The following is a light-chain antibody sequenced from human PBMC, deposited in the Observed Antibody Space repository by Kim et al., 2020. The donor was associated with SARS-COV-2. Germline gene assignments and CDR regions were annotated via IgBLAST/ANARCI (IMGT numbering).Light chain of an antibody. Sequence: VALGQTVRITCQGDSHSSYYATWNQQKPGQAPILVIYGKNNRPSGIPDRFSGSSSGNTASLTITGTQAGDEADYYCNSRDSNDNVVFGGGTKLTVL. CDR3: NSRDSNDNVV. CDR1: SHSSYY. J-gene: IGLJ2*01. V-gene: IGLV3-19*01. CDR2: GKN.